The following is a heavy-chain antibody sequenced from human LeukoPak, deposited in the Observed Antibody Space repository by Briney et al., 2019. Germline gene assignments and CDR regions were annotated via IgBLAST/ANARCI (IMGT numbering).Heavy chain of an antibody. D-gene: IGHD1-1*01. CDR1: GGTFSSYA. CDR3: ARFPWRDLDAFDI. Sequence: GASVKVSXKASGGTFSSYAISWVRQAPGQGLEWMGRIIPIFGTANYAQKFQGRVTITTDESTSTAYMELSSLRSEDTAVYYCARFPWRDLDAFDIWGQGTMVTVSS. V-gene: IGHV1-69*05. CDR2: IIPIFGTA. J-gene: IGHJ3*02.